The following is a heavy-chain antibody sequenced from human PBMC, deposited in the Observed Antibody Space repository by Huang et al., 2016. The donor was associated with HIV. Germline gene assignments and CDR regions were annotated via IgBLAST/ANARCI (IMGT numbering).Heavy chain of an antibody. CDR3: ARLGYHNDGRGFSNAFDI. J-gene: IGHJ3*02. Sequence: EVQLVESGGGLVKPGGSLRLSCEATGFRFSSYSMNWVRQAAGNGLEWVASITAGSSVMNYADSLKGRFTVARDNGKNSLYLQIDNLRAEDTAIYYCARLGYHNDGRGFSNAFDIWGPGTVVTVFS. CDR1: GFRFSSYS. V-gene: IGHV3-21*06. CDR2: ITAGSSVM. D-gene: IGHD3-22*01.